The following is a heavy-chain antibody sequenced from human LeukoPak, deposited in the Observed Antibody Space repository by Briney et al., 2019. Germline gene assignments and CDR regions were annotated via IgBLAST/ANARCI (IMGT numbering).Heavy chain of an antibody. Sequence: GASVKVSCKASGYTFTGYYMHWVRQAPGQGLEWMGWINPNSGGTNYAQKFQGRVTMTRDTSISTAYMELSRLRSDDTAVYYCARVALKNNSPNHRLGYWGQGTLSPSPQ. V-gene: IGHV1-2*02. D-gene: IGHD1-20*01. CDR3: ARVALKNNSPNHRLGY. CDR1: GYTFTGYY. J-gene: IGHJ4*02. CDR2: INPNSGGT.